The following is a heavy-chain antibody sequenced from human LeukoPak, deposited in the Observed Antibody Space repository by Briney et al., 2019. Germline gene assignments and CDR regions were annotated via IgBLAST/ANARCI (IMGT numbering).Heavy chain of an antibody. D-gene: IGHD4-17*01. CDR1: GFTVSSKY. Sequence: GGSLRLSCAASGFTVSSKYMSWVRQAPGKGLEGVSLIYSGGGTYYADSVKGRFTISRDNSKNTLSLQMNSLRAEDTAVYYCAKNNNDDGDYYYYMDVWGKGTTVTVSS. V-gene: IGHV3-53*05. CDR3: AKNNNDDGDYYYYMDV. J-gene: IGHJ6*03. CDR2: IYSGGGT.